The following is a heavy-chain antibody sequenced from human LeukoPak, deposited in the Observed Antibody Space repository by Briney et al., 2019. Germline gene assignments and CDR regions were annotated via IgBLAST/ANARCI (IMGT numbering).Heavy chain of an antibody. V-gene: IGHV4-61*02. CDR1: GGSISSGSYY. Sequence: SQTLSLTCTVSGGSISSGSYYWSWIRQPAGKGLEWIGRIYTSGSTNYNPSLKSRVTISVDTSKNQFSLKLSSVTAADTAVYYCARDRPYGGNSMGYNWFNPWGQGTLVTVSS. J-gene: IGHJ5*02. D-gene: IGHD4-23*01. CDR2: IYTSGST. CDR3: ARDRPYGGNSMGYNWFNP.